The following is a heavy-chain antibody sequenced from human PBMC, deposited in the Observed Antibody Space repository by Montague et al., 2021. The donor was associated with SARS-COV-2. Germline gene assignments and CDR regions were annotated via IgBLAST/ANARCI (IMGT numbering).Heavy chain of an antibody. CDR2: IWFDGSNK. CDR3: ARVASYYYGIDV. Sequence: SLRLSCAASGFTFSSYGMHWVRQAPGKGLEWVAVIWFDGSNKYYADSVKGRFTISRDNSKNTLYLQMNSLRAEDTAVYYCARVASYYYGIDVWGQGTTVTVSS. J-gene: IGHJ6*02. V-gene: IGHV3-33*01. CDR1: GFTFSSYG.